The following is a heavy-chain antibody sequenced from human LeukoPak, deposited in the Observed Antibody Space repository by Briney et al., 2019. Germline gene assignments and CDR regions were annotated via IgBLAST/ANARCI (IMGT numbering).Heavy chain of an antibody. CDR3: ARVQSGYSYGPFDY. CDR1: GGSISNYY. V-gene: IGHV4-59*01. Sequence: SQTLSLTCTVSGGSISNYYWTWMRQPPGKRVEWIGYIYYRGSTNYNPSLKSRVTISVDTSKNQFSLKLSSVTAADTAVYYCARVQSGYSYGPFDYWGQGTLVTVSS. D-gene: IGHD5-18*01. CDR2: IYYRGST. J-gene: IGHJ4*02.